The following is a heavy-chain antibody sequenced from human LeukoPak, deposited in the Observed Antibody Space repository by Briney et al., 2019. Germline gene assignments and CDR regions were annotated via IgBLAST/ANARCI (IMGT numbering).Heavy chain of an antibody. V-gene: IGHV3-48*04. CDR2: ISSSGSTI. D-gene: IGHD3-10*02. CDR3: AELGITMIGGV. Sequence: GGTLRLSCAASGFTFSNYGMSWVRRAPGKGLEWVSYISSSGSTIYYADSVKGRFTISRDNAKNSLYLQMNSLRAEDTAVYYCAELGITMIGGVWGKGTTVTISS. CDR1: GFTFSNYG. J-gene: IGHJ6*04.